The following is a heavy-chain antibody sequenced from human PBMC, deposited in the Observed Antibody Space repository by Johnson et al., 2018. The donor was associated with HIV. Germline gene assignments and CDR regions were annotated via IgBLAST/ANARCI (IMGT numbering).Heavy chain of an antibody. CDR3: ARDPAIRWSEWDSSGYYSPDAFDI. CDR1: GFTVSSNY. J-gene: IGHJ3*02. D-gene: IGHD3-22*01. Sequence: VQLVESGGGLIQPGGSLRLSCAASGFTVSSNYMSWVRQAPGKGLEWVSSISWNSGSIGYADSVKGRFTISRDNAKNSLYLQMNSLRAEDTAVYYCARDPAIRWSEWDSSGYYSPDAFDIWGQGTMVTVSS. V-gene: IGHV3-66*03. CDR2: SWNSGSI.